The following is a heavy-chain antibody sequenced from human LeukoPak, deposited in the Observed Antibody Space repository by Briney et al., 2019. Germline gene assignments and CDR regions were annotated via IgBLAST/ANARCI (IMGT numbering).Heavy chain of an antibody. J-gene: IGHJ4*02. V-gene: IGHV3-48*04. CDR1: GFTFSSYA. D-gene: IGHD2-21*02. Sequence: GGSLRLSCAASGFTFSSYAMNWVRQAPGKGLEWVSYISSSSSTIYYADSVKGRFTISRDNAKNSLYLQMNSLRAEDTAVYYCAPIVVVTATPSFDYWGQGTLVTVSS. CDR3: APIVVVTATPSFDY. CDR2: ISSSSSTI.